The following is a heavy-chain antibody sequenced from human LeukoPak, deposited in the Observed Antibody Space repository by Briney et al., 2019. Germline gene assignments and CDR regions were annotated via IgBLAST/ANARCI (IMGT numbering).Heavy chain of an antibody. Sequence: GRSLRLSCAASGFTFSSYAMHWVRQAPGKGLEWVANIKQDGSEKFYVDSVKGRFTTSRDNAKNSLFLQMNSLRAEDAALYYCARTDYGDHDWYFDLWGRGTLVSVSS. D-gene: IGHD4-17*01. CDR3: ARTDYGDHDWYFDL. V-gene: IGHV3-7*01. CDR2: IKQDGSEK. J-gene: IGHJ2*01. CDR1: GFTFSSYA.